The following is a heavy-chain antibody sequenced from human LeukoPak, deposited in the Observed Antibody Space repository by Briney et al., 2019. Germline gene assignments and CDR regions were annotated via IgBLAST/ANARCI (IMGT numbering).Heavy chain of an antibody. D-gene: IGHD1-26*01. V-gene: IGHV3-23*01. J-gene: IGHJ6*03. CDR1: GFTFSSYA. Sequence: GGSLRLSCAASGFTFSSYAMSWVRQAPGKWLEWVSAISGSGGSTYYADSVKGRFTISRDNSKDTLYLQMNSLRAEDTAVYYCAKNVEVGASNGFYYYYYYYMDVWGKGTTVTVSS. CDR2: ISGSGGST. CDR3: AKNVEVGASNGFYYYYYYYMDV.